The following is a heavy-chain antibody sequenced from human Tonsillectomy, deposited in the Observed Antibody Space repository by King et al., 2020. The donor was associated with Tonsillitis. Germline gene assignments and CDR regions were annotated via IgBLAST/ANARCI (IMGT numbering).Heavy chain of an antibody. J-gene: IGHJ6*02. CDR1: GFTFSNAW. Sequence: VQLVESGGGLVEPGGSLRLSCAASGFTFSNAWMSWVRQAPGKGLEWVGRIKSKTDGGTTDYAAPVKGRFTISRDDSKNTLFLQMISLKTEDTAVYYCTRGPTDYYGMDVWGQGTTGTVSS. CDR3: TRGPTDYYGMDV. V-gene: IGHV3-15*01. D-gene: IGHD2-21*02. CDR2: IKSKTDGGTT.